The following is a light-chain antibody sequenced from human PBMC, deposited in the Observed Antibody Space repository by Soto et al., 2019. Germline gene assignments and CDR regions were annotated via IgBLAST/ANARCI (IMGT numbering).Light chain of an antibody. V-gene: IGLV2-14*03. Sequence: QSVLTQPASVSGSPGQSITISCTGTSSDVGGYNYVSWYQQHPGKAPKLMIYDVSNRPSGVSNRFSGSKSGNTASLTISGLQAEDEADYYCSSYRRSSTFEVFGTGTKVTVL. CDR2: DVS. CDR1: SSDVGGYNY. CDR3: SSYRRSSTFEV. J-gene: IGLJ1*01.